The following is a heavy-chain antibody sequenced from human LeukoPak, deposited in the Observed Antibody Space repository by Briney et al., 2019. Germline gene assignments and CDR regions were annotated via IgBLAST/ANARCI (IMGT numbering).Heavy chain of an antibody. CDR2: MNPNSGNT. J-gene: IGHJ6*03. D-gene: IGHD3-3*01. CDR3: ATTQGSGHYSAINYYYYYYMDV. CDR1: GYTFTSYD. V-gene: IGHV1-8*01. Sequence: ASVKVSYKASGYTFTSYDINWVRQATGQGLEWMGWMNPNSGNTGYAQKFQGRVTMTRNTSISTAYMELSSLRSEDTAVYYCATTQGSGHYSAINYYYYYYMDVWGKGTTVTVSS.